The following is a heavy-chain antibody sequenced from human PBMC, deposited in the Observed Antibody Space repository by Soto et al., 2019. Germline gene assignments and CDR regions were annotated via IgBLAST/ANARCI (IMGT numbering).Heavy chain of an antibody. Sequence: QVQLVQSGAEVKKPGASVKVSCKASGYTFTSYDINWVRQATGQGLEWMGWMNPNSGNTGYAQKFQGRVTMTRNTSISTAYMELSSLRSEDTAVYYCARGNILGYCSGSSCYRAFDIWGQGTMVTVSS. CDR3: ARGNILGYCSGSSCYRAFDI. CDR2: MNPNSGNT. J-gene: IGHJ3*02. D-gene: IGHD2-15*01. CDR1: GYTFTSYD. V-gene: IGHV1-8*01.